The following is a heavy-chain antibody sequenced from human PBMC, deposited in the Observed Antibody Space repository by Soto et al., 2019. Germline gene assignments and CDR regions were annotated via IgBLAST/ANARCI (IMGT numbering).Heavy chain of an antibody. CDR3: AKVALVDTAMDTTGVDAFDI. CDR2: IWYDGSNK. V-gene: IGHV3-33*06. J-gene: IGHJ3*02. CDR1: GFTFSIYG. Sequence: QVQLVESGGGVVQPGRSLRLSCAASGFTFSIYGMHWVRQAPGKGLEWVAVIWYDGSNKYYADSVKGRFTISRDNSKNTLYLQMNSLRAEDTAVYHCAKVALVDTAMDTTGVDAFDIWGQGTMVTVSS. D-gene: IGHD5-18*01.